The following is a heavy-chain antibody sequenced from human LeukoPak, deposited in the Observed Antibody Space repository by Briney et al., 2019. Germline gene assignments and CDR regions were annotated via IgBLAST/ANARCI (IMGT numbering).Heavy chain of an antibody. CDR1: GYTLTELS. Sequence: ASVKVSCKVSGYTLTELSMHWVRQAPGKGLEWMGGFDPEDGETIYAQKFQGRVTMIEDTSTDTAYMELSSLRSEDTAVYYCATVRGSGWYNYYFDYWGQGTLVTVSS. V-gene: IGHV1-24*01. CDR3: ATVRGSGWYNYYFDY. J-gene: IGHJ4*02. CDR2: FDPEDGET. D-gene: IGHD6-19*01.